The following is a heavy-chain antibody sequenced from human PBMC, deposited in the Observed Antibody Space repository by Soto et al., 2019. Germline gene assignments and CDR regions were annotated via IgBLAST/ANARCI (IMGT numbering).Heavy chain of an antibody. CDR1: GFSFSNSA. Sequence: EVQLLESGGGLVQPGGSLRLSCAASGFSFSNSAMSWVRQAPGKGLEWVSGINYSGGTTYYADSVRGRFTISRDNSKNTLYLEINGLRADDTAVYFCTKLSGGSCYHHCDYWGQGTLITVST. D-gene: IGHD2-15*01. V-gene: IGHV3-23*01. J-gene: IGHJ4*02. CDR2: INYSGGTT. CDR3: TKLSGGSCYHHCDY.